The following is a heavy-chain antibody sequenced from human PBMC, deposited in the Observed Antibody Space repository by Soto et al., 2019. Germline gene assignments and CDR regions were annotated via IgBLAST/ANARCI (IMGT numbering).Heavy chain of an antibody. CDR3: ARGPPIGCSSTSCPRGYYGMDV. CDR2: IYPGGNT. J-gene: IGHJ6*02. CDR1: GGSISSYY. D-gene: IGHD2-2*01. V-gene: IGHV4-4*07. Sequence: ETLSLTCTVSGGSISSYYWSWIRQSAGQGLEWIGRIYPGGNTNYNPSLKSRVTMSADTSKNQFSLRLTSVTAADTAVYYCARGPPIGCSSTSCPRGYYGMDVWGQGTTVTVSS.